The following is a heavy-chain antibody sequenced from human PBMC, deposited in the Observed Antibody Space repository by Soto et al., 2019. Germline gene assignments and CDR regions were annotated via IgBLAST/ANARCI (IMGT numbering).Heavy chain of an antibody. CDR2: INHSGST. D-gene: IGHD4-17*01. CDR1: GGSFSGYY. Sequence: PSETLSLTCAVYGGSFSGYYWSWIRQPPGKGLEWIGEINHSGSTNYNPSLKSRVTISVDTSKNQFSLKLSSVTAADTAVYYCARHLGGHYGDLPFFDYWGQGTLVTVSS. V-gene: IGHV4-34*01. J-gene: IGHJ4*02. CDR3: ARHLGGHYGDLPFFDY.